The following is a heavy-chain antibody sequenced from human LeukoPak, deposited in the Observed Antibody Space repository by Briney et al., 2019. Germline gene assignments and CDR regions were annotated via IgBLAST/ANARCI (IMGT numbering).Heavy chain of an antibody. Sequence: GGSLRLSCAASGFTFSSYSMNWVRQAPGKGLEWVSYISSSSSYIYYADSVKGPFTISRDNAKNSLYLQMNSLRAEDTAVYYCARDSAYYDFWSGYYTAYFDYWGQGTLVTVSS. CDR3: ARDSAYYDFWSGYYTAYFDY. V-gene: IGHV3-21*01. CDR2: ISSSSSYI. CDR1: GFTFSSYS. J-gene: IGHJ4*02. D-gene: IGHD3-3*01.